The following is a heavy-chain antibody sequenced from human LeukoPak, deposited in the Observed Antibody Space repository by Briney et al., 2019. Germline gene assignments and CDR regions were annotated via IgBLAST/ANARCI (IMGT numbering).Heavy chain of an antibody. V-gene: IGHV1-2*02. CDR3: AKIRQLLYDGAFDY. D-gene: IGHD2-2*02. J-gene: IGHJ4*02. Sequence: ASVKVSCKASGYTFTGYHIHWVRQAPGQGLEWMGWINPNSGGTNYAQKFQGRVTMTRDTSISTAHMELSRLRSDDTAVYYCAKIRQLLYDGAFDYWGQGTLVTVSS. CDR2: INPNSGGT. CDR1: GYTFTGYH.